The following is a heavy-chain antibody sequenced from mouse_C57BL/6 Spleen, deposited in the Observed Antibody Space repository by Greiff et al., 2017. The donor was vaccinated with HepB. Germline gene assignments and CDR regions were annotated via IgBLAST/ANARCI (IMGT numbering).Heavy chain of an antibody. CDR1: GYTFTSYG. V-gene: IGHV1-81*01. Sequence: VQLQQSGAELARPGASVKLSCKASGYTFTSYGISWVKRRTGQGLEWIGEIYPRSGNTYYNEKFKGKATLTADKSSSTAYMELRSLTAEDSAVYFCAKEDYDYDAMDYWGQGTSVTVSS. CDR3: AKEDYDYDAMDY. D-gene: IGHD1-1*02. CDR2: IYPRSGNT. J-gene: IGHJ4*01.